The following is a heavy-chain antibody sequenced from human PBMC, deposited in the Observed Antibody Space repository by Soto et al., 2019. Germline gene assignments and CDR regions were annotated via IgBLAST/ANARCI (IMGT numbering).Heavy chain of an antibody. CDR1: GFTFSSYA. J-gene: IGHJ6*02. CDR3: ARDVGGYDSNYGMDV. V-gene: IGHV3-30-3*01. D-gene: IGHD5-12*01. CDR2: ISYDGSNK. Sequence: GGSLRLSCAASGFTFSSYAMHWVRQAPGKGLEWVAVISYDGSNKYYADSVKGRFTISRDNSKNTLYLQMNSLRAEDTAVYYCARDVGGYDSNYGMDVWGQGSTVIVSS.